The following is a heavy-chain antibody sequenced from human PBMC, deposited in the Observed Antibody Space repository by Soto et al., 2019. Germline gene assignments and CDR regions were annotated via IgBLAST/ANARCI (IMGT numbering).Heavy chain of an antibody. J-gene: IGHJ4*02. CDR1: GFTFSDYY. Sequence: GGSLRLSCAASGFTFSDYYMSWIRQAPGKGLEWVSYISSSGSTIYYADSVKGRFTISRDNAKNSLYLQMNSLRAEDTAVYYCARALTSYCSGGSCYSKINDYWGQGTLVTVSS. V-gene: IGHV3-11*01. CDR3: ARALTSYCSGGSCYSKINDY. D-gene: IGHD2-15*01. CDR2: ISSSGSTI.